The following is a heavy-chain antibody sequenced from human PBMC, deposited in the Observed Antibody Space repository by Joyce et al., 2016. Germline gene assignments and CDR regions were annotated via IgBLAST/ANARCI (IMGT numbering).Heavy chain of an antibody. CDR1: GFSFRYFW. CDR2: INEDGSEK. J-gene: IGHJ5*02. Sequence: EVYLVESGGGLVQPGGSLRLSCAASGFSFRYFWMDWVRQVPGKGLEWVAQINEDGSEKNYMDSLRGRFTISRDNAKNSVDLQINSLRVEDTAVYYCTRGSGTGWFDPWGQGTLVTVSS. CDR3: TRGSGTGWFDP. D-gene: IGHD6-13*01. V-gene: IGHV3-7*03.